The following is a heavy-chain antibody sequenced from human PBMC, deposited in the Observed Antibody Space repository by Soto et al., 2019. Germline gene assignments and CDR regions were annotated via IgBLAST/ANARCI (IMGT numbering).Heavy chain of an antibody. J-gene: IGHJ3*02. CDR3: AKDNGSGCDWLRVGDASDI. Sequence: QVQLVESGGGVVQPGRSLRLSCAASGFTFSSYGMHWVRQAPGKGLEWVAVISYDGSNKYYADSVKGRLTISRDNSKNTLYLQMNSLRGEDTDVYYCAKDNGSGCDWLRVGDASDIWGHGTMVTVSS. CDR2: ISYDGSNK. D-gene: IGHD5-12*01. CDR1: GFTFSSYG. V-gene: IGHV3-30*18.